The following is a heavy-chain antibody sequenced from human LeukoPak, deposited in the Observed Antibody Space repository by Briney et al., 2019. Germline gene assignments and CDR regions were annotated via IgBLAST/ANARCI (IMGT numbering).Heavy chain of an antibody. V-gene: IGHV3-23*01. J-gene: IGHJ4*02. Sequence: GGSLRLSCAASGFTFSTYAMSWVRQAPGKGLEWVSAISGGGSTTFYADSVKGQFTISRDNSKNTLYLQMNSLRADDTAVYYCAKATLATAYFDHWGQGTLVTVSS. CDR3: AKATLATAYFDH. CDR2: ISGGGSTT. CDR1: GFTFSTYA. D-gene: IGHD5-24*01.